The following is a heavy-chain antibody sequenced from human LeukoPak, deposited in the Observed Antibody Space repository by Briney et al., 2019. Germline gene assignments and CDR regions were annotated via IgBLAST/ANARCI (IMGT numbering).Heavy chain of an antibody. D-gene: IGHD3-22*01. V-gene: IGHV3-74*01. J-gene: IGHJ4*02. CDR1: GFTFSSYW. CDR3: ARVPFDYYDSSGPFDY. Sequence: GGSLRLSCAASGFTFSSYWMHWVRQAPGKGLVGVSRINSDGSSTSYADSVKGRFTISRDNAKNTLYLQMNSLRAEDTAVYYCARVPFDYYDSSGPFDYWGQGTLVTVSS. CDR2: INSDGSST.